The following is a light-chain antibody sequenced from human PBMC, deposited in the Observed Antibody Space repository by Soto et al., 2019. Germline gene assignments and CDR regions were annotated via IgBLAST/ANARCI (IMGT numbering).Light chain of an antibody. CDR2: EVS. CDR3: SSYTTSSNDV. J-gene: IGLJ1*01. CDR1: SSDVGSHNF. V-gene: IGLV2-14*01. Sequence: QSALTQPASVSGSPGQSITISCTGTSSDVGSHNFVSWYQQLPGKAPKLMIYEVSNRPSGVSNRFSGSKSGNTASLTISGLQAEDEADYYCSSYTTSSNDVFGSGTKVTVL.